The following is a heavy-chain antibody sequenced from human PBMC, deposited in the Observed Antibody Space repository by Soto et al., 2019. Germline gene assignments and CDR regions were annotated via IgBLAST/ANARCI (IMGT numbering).Heavy chain of an antibody. D-gene: IGHD2-15*01. V-gene: IGHV1-18*01. CDR1: GYTFTSYG. CDR2: ISAYNGNT. Sequence: ASVKVSCKASGYTFTSYGISWVRQAPGQGLEWMGWISAYNGNTNYAQKLQGRVTMTTDTSTSTAYMELRSLRSDDTAVYYCAREGCSGGSCYLRDAFDIWGQGTMVTVS. CDR3: AREGCSGGSCYLRDAFDI. J-gene: IGHJ3*02.